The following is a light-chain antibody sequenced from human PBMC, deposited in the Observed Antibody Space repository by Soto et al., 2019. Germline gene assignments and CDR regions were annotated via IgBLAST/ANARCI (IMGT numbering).Light chain of an antibody. J-gene: IGKJ1*01. CDR3: QQYNNYWT. CDR2: KAS. CDR1: QSISYW. Sequence: DIQMTQSPSTLSASVGDRVTITCRASQSISYWLAWYQQKPGKAPNLLIYKASSLESGVPSRFSGSGYGKEFTLTISSLQPDDFATYYCQQYNNYWTFGQGTKVEIK. V-gene: IGKV1-5*03.